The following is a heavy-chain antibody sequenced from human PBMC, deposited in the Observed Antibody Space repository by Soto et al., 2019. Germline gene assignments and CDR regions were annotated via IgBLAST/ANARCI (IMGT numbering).Heavy chain of an antibody. CDR3: ARGGVAGSYGYYGMDV. D-gene: IGHD1-26*01. CDR2: ISYDGSNK. Sequence: QVQLVESGGGVVQPGRSLRLSCAASGFTFSSYAMHWVRQAPGKGLEWVAVISYDGSNKYYADSVKGRFTISRDNSKNTLYLQMNSLRPEDTAVYYCARGGVAGSYGYYGMDVWGQGTTVTVSS. CDR1: GFTFSSYA. V-gene: IGHV3-30-3*01. J-gene: IGHJ6*02.